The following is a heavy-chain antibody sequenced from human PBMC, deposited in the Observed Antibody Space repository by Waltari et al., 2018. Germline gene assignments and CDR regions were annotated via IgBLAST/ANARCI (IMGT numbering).Heavy chain of an antibody. J-gene: IGHJ4*02. Sequence: VQLVESGGGLVQPGGSLRLTCAASGFTFSSDSMNWVPQAPGKGLEWVSYISSSSSTIYYADSVKGRFTISRDNAKNSLFLQMNSLRAEDTAVYYCTRDLYGSGGDYFDPWGQGTLVTVSS. D-gene: IGHD6-19*01. CDR2: ISSSSSTI. CDR1: GFTFSSDS. V-gene: IGHV3-48*04. CDR3: TRDLYGSGGDYFDP.